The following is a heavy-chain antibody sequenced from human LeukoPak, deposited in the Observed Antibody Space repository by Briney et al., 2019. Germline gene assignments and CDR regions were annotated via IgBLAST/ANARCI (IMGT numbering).Heavy chain of an antibody. CDR3: PKAGRYPNCSDP. V-gene: IGHV3-23*01. J-gene: IGHJ5*02. Sequence: GGSLRLSCAASGFTFSSYAMSWVRQAPGKGLEWVSAISGSGGSTYYADSVKGRFTISRDNSKNTLYLQMNSLRAEATAVYYCPKAGRYPNCSDPGAQGPRVTVSS. CDR1: GFTFSSYA. D-gene: IGHD3-9*01. CDR2: ISGSGGST.